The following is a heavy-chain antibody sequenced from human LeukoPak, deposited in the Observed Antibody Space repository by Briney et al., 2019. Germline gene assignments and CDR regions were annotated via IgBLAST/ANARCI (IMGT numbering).Heavy chain of an antibody. CDR2: ISAYNGNT. CDR1: GYTFTSYG. D-gene: IGHD3-10*01. V-gene: IGHV1-18*01. CDR3: ARDQYGSGSYYNLGFDP. J-gene: IGHJ5*02. Sequence: ASVKVSCKASGYTFTSYGISWVRQAPGQGLEWMGWISAYNGNTNYAQKLQGRVTMTTDTSTSTAYMELRSLRSDDTAVYYCARDQYGSGSYYNLGFDPWGQGTLVTVSS.